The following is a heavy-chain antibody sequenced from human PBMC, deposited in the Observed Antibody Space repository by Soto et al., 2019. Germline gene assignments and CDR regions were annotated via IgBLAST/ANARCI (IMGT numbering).Heavy chain of an antibody. CDR3: AIKGYRNFAP. CDR2: SYYSGST. J-gene: IGHJ5*02. V-gene: IGHV4-39*01. CDR1: GGSISSSSYY. Sequence: PSETLSLTCTVSGGSISSSSYYWGWIRQPPGKGLEWIGSSYYSGSTYYNPSLKSRVTISVDTSKNQFSLKLSSVTAADTAVYDCAIKGYRNFAPWGQGTLVRVSS. D-gene: IGHD4-4*01.